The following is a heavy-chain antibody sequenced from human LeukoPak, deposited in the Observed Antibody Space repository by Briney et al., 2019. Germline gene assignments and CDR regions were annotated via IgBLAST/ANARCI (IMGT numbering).Heavy chain of an antibody. CDR3: ARGQNLICLYWSIATPGGYFDY. V-gene: IGHV4-34*01. CDR2: INHSGST. CDR1: GGSFSGYY. J-gene: IGHJ4*02. D-gene: IGHD6-6*01. Sequence: PSETLSLTCAVYGGSFSGYYWSWIRQPPGKGLEWIGEINHSGSTNYNPSLKSRVTISVDTSKNQFSLKLSSVTAADTAVYYCARGQNLICLYWSIATPGGYFDYWGQGTLVTVSS.